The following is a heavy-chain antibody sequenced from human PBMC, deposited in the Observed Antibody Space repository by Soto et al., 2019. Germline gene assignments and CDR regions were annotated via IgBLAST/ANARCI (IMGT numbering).Heavy chain of an antibody. D-gene: IGHD6-6*01. V-gene: IGHV6-1*01. CDR3: ARSRPPDV. Sequence: SQTLSLTCAISGDSVSRDGISWTWIRQSPSRGLEWLGRTYYMSKWYYEYAGSVKSRITINPDTSKNQFSLQLNSVTPEDTAVYYCARSRPPDVWGQGTTVTVSS. J-gene: IGHJ6*02. CDR2: TYYMSKWYY. CDR1: GDSVSRDGIS.